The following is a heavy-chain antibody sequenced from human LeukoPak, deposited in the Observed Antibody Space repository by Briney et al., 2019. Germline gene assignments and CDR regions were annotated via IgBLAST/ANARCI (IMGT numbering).Heavy chain of an antibody. D-gene: IGHD5-18*01. Sequence: KPSETLSLTCAVYGGSFSGYYWSWIRQPPGKGLEWIGEINHSGSTNYNPSLKSRVTISVDTSKNQFSLKLGSVTAADTAVYYCARGQYSYGKGDWFDPWGQGTLVTVSS. V-gene: IGHV4-34*01. CDR2: INHSGST. J-gene: IGHJ5*02. CDR1: GGSFSGYY. CDR3: ARGQYSYGKGDWFDP.